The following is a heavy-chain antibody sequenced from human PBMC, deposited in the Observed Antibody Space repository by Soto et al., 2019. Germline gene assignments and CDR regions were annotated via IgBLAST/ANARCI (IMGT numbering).Heavy chain of an antibody. V-gene: IGHV3-21*01. D-gene: IGHD3-3*01. CDR1: GFTFTRYS. CDR3: ARDHYDFWSGYYGWFDP. J-gene: IGHJ5*02. CDR2: ISSSSSYI. Sequence: GGSLRLSCAASGFTFTRYSMNWVRQAPGKGLEWVSSISSSSSYIYYADSVKGRFTISRDNAKNSLYLQMTSLRAEDTAVYYCARDHYDFWSGYYGWFDPWGQGTLVTVSS.